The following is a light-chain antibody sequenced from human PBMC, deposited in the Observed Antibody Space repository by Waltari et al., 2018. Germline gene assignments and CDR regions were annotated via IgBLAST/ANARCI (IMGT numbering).Light chain of an antibody. CDR1: QSITKY. CDR2: TVS. CDR3: QQTHTTPYT. Sequence: DSQMTQSPASLSASVGETVTITCRASQSITKYLNWYQQKAGEVPKLLMFTVSTLQRGVSSRFSGRGSGTNFTLTITSLQREDFATYHCQQTHTTPYTFGQGTKLEI. J-gene: IGKJ2*01. V-gene: IGKV1-39*01.